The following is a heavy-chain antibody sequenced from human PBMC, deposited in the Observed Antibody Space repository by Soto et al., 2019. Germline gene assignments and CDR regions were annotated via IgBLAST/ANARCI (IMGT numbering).Heavy chain of an antibody. Sequence: PGGSLRLSCAASGFTFSSYSMNWVRQAPGKGLEWVSSISSSSSYIYYADSVKGRFTTSRDNAKNSLYLQMNSLRAEDTAVYYFARDQHIVVVTAPDYGMDVWGQGTTVTVSS. V-gene: IGHV3-21*01. J-gene: IGHJ6*02. CDR2: ISSSSSYI. CDR1: GFTFSSYS. D-gene: IGHD2-21*02. CDR3: ARDQHIVVVTAPDYGMDV.